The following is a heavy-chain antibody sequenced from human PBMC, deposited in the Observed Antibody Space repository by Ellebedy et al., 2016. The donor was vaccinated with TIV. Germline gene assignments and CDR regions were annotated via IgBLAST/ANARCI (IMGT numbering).Heavy chain of an antibody. CDR1: GYRFPTSW. V-gene: IGHV5-51*01. Sequence: GESLKISCQGFGYRFPTSWIAWVRQRPGKGLEWMGVIYPDNSNTRYSPSFQGQIIMSADKSISTAYLQWSSLKASDTAMYYCARRSSHFYGSGSYSDYWGQGTLVTVSS. CDR3: ARRSSHFYGSGSYSDY. J-gene: IGHJ4*02. D-gene: IGHD3-10*01. CDR2: IYPDNSNT.